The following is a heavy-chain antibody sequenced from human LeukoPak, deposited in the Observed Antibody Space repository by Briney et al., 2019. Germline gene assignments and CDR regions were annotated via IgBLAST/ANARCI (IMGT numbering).Heavy chain of an antibody. J-gene: IGHJ5*02. Sequence: GGSLRLSCAASGFTFSSYEMNWVRQAPGKGLEWVSYISSSGSTIYYADSVKGRFTISRDNAKNSLYLQMNSLRAEDTAVYYCARLGSEFLSFDPWGQGTLVTVSS. D-gene: IGHD3-16*01. CDR3: ARLGSEFLSFDP. V-gene: IGHV3-48*03. CDR2: ISSSGSTI. CDR1: GFTFSSYE.